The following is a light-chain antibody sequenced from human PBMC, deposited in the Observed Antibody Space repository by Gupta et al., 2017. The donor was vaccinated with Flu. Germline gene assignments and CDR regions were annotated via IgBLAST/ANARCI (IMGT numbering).Light chain of an antibody. CDR2: GAS. Sequence: EIVLTQSPGTLSLSPGERATLSCRATQSMSSSYLGWYQQRPGQAPRLLIYGASTRAAGIPDRFSGAGSGTDFTLIIDKVEPEDSAIYYCQQYGSSPVTFGGGSKVEIK. CDR1: QSMSSSY. J-gene: IGKJ4*01. V-gene: IGKV3-20*01. CDR3: QQYGSSPVT.